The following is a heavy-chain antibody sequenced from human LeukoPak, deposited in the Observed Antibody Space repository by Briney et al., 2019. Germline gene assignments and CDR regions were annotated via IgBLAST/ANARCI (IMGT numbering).Heavy chain of an antibody. V-gene: IGHV1-69*13. CDR2: ITPIFGTA. J-gene: IGHJ4*02. CDR3: AREWGLESSGYYYAY. Sequence: GASVKVSCKASGGTFIRFTISWVRQAPGQGFEWMGGITPIFGTANFAQKFQGRVSITADESTSTAFMELSSLRSEDTAVYYCAREWGLESSGYYYAYWDQGTLVTVSS. D-gene: IGHD3-22*01. CDR1: GGTFIRFT.